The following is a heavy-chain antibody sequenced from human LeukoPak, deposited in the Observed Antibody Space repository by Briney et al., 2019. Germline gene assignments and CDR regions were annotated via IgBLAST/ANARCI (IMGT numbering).Heavy chain of an antibody. CDR1: GFTFTTYW. Sequence: GGSLRLSCAASGFTFTTYWMHWVRQAPGKGLEWVSRIKGDEMTTNYADSVEGRFTISRDNAKNTVYLEINSLRAEDTAVYYCAKPNPYSSSSYLDYWGQGTLVTVSS. V-gene: IGHV3-74*01. J-gene: IGHJ4*02. CDR2: IKGDEMTT. CDR3: AKPNPYSSSSYLDY. D-gene: IGHD6-6*01.